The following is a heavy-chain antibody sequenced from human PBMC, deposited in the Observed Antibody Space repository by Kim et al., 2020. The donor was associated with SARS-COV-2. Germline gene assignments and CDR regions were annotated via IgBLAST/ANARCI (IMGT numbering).Heavy chain of an antibody. CDR2: FDPEDGET. CDR3: ATDNPIYYDSSGYQNPFDY. Sequence: ASVKVSCKVSGYTLTELSMHWVRQAPGKGLEWMGGFDPEDGETIYAQKFQGRVTMTEDTSTDTAYMELSSLRSEDTAVYYCATDNPIYYDSSGYQNPFDYWGQGTLVTVSS. D-gene: IGHD3-22*01. CDR1: GYTLTELS. V-gene: IGHV1-24*01. J-gene: IGHJ4*02.